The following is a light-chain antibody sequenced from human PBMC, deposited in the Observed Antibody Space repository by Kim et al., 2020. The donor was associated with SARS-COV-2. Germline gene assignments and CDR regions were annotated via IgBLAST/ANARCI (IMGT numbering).Light chain of an antibody. V-gene: IGLV3-21*04. CDR1: NIGSKS. CDR3: QVWDSSSDHWV. CDR2: YES. Sequence: APGKTAGITCGGNNIGSKSVHWYQQKPGQAPVLVIYYESDRPSGIPERFSGSNSGNTATLTISRVEAGDEADYYCQVWDSSSDHWVFGGGTQLTVL. J-gene: IGLJ3*02.